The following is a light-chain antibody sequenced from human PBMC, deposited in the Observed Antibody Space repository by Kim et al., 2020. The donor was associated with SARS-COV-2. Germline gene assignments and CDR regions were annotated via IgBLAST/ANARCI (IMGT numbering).Light chain of an antibody. CDR1: QSVSTN. J-gene: IGKJ5*01. V-gene: IGKV3D-15*01. Sequence: EILMTQSPATLSVSPGERATLSCRASQSVSTNLAWYQQQPGQAPRLLIYGASTRATGIPARFSGSGSGTEFTLTISSLQSEDFAVYYCQQYNTWLITFGQGTRLGLN. CDR3: QQYNTWLIT. CDR2: GAS.